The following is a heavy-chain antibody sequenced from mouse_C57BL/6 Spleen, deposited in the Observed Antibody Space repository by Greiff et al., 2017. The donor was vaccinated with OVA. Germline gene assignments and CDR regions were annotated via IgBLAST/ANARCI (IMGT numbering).Heavy chain of an antibody. V-gene: IGHV1-26*01. D-gene: IGHD4-1*01. Sequence: VQLQQSGPELVKPGASVKISCKASGYTFTDYYMNWVKQSHGKSLEWIGDINPNNGGTSYNQKFKGKATLTVDKSSSTAYMELRSLTSEDSAVYYCANNGDRDYWGQGTTLTVSS. CDR3: ANNGDRDY. CDR1: GYTFTDYY. CDR2: INPNNGGT. J-gene: IGHJ2*01.